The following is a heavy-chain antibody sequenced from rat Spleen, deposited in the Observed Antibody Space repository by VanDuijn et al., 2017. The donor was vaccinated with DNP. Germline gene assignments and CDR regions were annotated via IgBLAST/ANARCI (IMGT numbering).Heavy chain of an antibody. Sequence: EVRLVESGGGLVQPGRSLKLSCAASGFTFSDYYMAWVRQAPTKGLEWVAYISYDGGSTYYGDSVKGRFTISRDNAYSSLYLQVDSLRSEDTATYYCASLTSGYFDYWGQGTLVTVSS. CDR3: ASLTSGYFDY. D-gene: IGHD4-3*01. CDR1: GFTFSDYY. J-gene: IGHJ3*01. V-gene: IGHV5-20*01. CDR2: ISYDGGST.